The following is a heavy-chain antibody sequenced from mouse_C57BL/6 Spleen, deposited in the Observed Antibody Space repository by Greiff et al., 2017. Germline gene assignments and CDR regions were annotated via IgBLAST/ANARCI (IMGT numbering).Heavy chain of an antibody. J-gene: IGHJ1*03. V-gene: IGHV1-52*01. CDR3: ARRKYGNCWYFDV. CDR2: IDPSDSET. D-gene: IGHD2-1*01. Sequence: VQLQQPGAELVRPGSSVKLSCKASGYTFTSYWMHWVKQRPIQGLEWIGNIDPSDSETPYNQKFKDKATLTVDKSSSTAYMQLSILTSEDSAVYYCARRKYGNCWYFDVWGTGTTVTVSS. CDR1: GYTFTSYW.